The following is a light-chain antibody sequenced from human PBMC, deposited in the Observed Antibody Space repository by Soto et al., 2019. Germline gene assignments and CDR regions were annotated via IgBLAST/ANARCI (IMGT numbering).Light chain of an antibody. CDR2: GAS. CDR3: QQYNNRWT. CDR1: QSVSSNY. Sequence: EIVLTQSPVALSLSPGERATLSCRASQSVSSNYLAWYQQKPGQTPRLLIYGASSRATGIPDRFSGSGSGTDFTLTINRLEPEDFAVYYCQQYNNRWTFGQGTKVDIK. V-gene: IGKV3-20*01. J-gene: IGKJ1*01.